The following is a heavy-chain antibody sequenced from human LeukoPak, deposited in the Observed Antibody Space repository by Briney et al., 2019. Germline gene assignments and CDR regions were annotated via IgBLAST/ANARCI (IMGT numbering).Heavy chain of an antibody. CDR3: ARWSGDYSFDY. D-gene: IGHD3-3*01. V-gene: IGHV4-4*07. CDR1: GGPISSYY. J-gene: IGHJ4*02. CDR2: IHTSGST. Sequence: SETLSLTCTVSGGPISSYYWSWIRQPAGKGLEWIGRIHTSGSTNSNPSLKSRLTMSVDTSKNQFSLKLSSVTAADTAVYYCARWSGDYSFDYWGQGTLVTVSS.